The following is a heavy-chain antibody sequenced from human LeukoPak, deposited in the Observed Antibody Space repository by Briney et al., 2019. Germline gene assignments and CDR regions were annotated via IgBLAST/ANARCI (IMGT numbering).Heavy chain of an antibody. CDR1: GFTFSSYW. CDR3: ARGHTFGGVIVN. D-gene: IGHD3-16*01. Sequence: GGSLRLSCAASGFTFSSYWMHWVRQAPGKGLVWVSRINGDGSSTSYADSVKGRFTISRDNAKNTLYLQMNSLRAEDTAVYYCARGHTFGGVIVNWGQGTLVTVSS. V-gene: IGHV3-74*01. CDR2: INGDGSST. J-gene: IGHJ4*02.